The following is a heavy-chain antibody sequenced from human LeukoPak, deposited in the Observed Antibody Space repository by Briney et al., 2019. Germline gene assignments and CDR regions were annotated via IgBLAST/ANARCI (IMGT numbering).Heavy chain of an antibody. J-gene: IGHJ3*02. Sequence: GASVKVSCKASGYTFTSYDINWVRQATGQGLEWMGWMNPNSGNTGYAQKFQGRVTITRNTSISTAYMELSSLRSEDTAVYYCALSGRCSGGSCYSNNLWPSAFDIWGQGTMVTVSS. V-gene: IGHV1-8*03. CDR1: GYTFTSYD. CDR2: MNPNSGNT. CDR3: ALSGRCSGGSCYSNNLWPSAFDI. D-gene: IGHD2-15*01.